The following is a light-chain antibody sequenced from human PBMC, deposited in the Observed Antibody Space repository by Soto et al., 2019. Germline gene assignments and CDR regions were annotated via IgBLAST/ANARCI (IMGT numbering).Light chain of an antibody. V-gene: IGLV2-23*02. CDR2: EVS. J-gene: IGLJ7*01. Sequence: QSVLTQPASVSGSPGQSITISCTGTSSDVGSYKLVSWYQQHPGKAPKLMISEVSKRPSGISDRCSGSKSGSTASLTISGLQAEDEADSDCCSYAGTSTHTVFGGGTPLTVL. CDR1: SSDVGSYKL. CDR3: CSYAGTSTHTV.